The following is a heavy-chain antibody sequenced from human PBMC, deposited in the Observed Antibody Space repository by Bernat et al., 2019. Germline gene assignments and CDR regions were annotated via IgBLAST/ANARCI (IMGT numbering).Heavy chain of an antibody. CDR2: IYYSGST. V-gene: IGHV4-39*01. CDR3: ARHTKYSSSWFPEYYFDY. CDR1: GGSISSSSYY. Sequence: QLQLQESGPGLVKPSETLSLTCTVSGGSISSSSYYWGWIRQPPGKGLEWIGSIYYSGSTYYNPSLKSRVTISVDTSKNQFSLKLSSVTAADTAVYYCARHTKYSSSWFPEYYFDYWGQGTLVTVSS. J-gene: IGHJ4*02. D-gene: IGHD6-13*01.